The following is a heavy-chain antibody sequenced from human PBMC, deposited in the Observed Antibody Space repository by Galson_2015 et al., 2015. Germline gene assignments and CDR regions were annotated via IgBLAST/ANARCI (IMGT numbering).Heavy chain of an antibody. CDR1: GLTFNNYA. D-gene: IGHD3-3*01. CDR3: AIDFAGFWSRYHNPWSAP. CDR2: IGSSSSYI. Sequence: SLRLSCAASGLTFNNYAMNWVRQAPGKGLEWVAAIGSSSSYIYYADSVKGRFTNSRDNAKNSLYLQMNSLRDEDTAVYYCAIDFAGFWSRYHNPWSAPWGRASLIPVSS. J-gene: IGHJ5*02. V-gene: IGHV3-21*01.